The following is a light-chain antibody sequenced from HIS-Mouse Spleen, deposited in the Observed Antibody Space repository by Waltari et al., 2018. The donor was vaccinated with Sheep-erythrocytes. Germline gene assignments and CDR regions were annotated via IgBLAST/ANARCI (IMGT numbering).Light chain of an antibody. CDR3: CSYAGSSTPWV. Sequence: QSALTQPASVSGSPGQSITISCTGTSSDVGSYNLVSWYQQHPGKAPQRMISEGSKRPSGVSKCCSGSKSGNTASRTISGLQAEDEADYYCCSYAGSSTPWVFGGGTKLTVL. CDR2: EGS. J-gene: IGLJ3*02. V-gene: IGLV2-23*01. CDR1: SSDVGSYNL.